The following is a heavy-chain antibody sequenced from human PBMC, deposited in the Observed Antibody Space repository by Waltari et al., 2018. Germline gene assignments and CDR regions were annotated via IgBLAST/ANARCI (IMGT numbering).Heavy chain of an antibody. V-gene: IGHV3-23*01. D-gene: IGHD6-13*01. Sequence: EVQLLESGGGLVQPGGSLRLSCAASGFTFSSYAMSWVRQAQGKGLEWVSAISGSGGSTYYADSVKGRFTISRDNSKNTLYLQMNSLRAEDTAVYYCAKDQQTPDWYNSSWYYFDYWGQGTLVTVSS. CDR3: AKDQQTPDWYNSSWYYFDY. CDR2: ISGSGGST. CDR1: GFTFSSYA. J-gene: IGHJ4*02.